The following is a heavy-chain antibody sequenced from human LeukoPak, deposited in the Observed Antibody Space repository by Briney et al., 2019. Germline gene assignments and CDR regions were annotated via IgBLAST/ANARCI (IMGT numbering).Heavy chain of an antibody. V-gene: IGHV4-39*01. CDR3: ARGVVGATAKYYFDY. J-gene: IGHJ4*02. CDR2: IYYSGST. Sequence: SETLSLTCTVSGGSISSSSYYWGWIRQPPGKGLEWIGSIYYSGSTYYNPSLKSRVTISVDTSKNQFSLKLSSVTAADTAVYYCARGVVGATAKYYFDYWGQGTLVTVSS. CDR1: GGSISSSSYY. D-gene: IGHD1-26*01.